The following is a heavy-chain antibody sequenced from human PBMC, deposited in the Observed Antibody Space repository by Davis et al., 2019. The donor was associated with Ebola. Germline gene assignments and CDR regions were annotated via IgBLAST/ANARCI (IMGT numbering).Heavy chain of an antibody. CDR2: IYYSGST. D-gene: IGHD1-26*01. V-gene: IGHV4-39*01. Sequence: PSETLSLTCTVSGGSISSSSYYWGWIRQPPGKGLEWIGSIYYSGSTYYNPSLKNRVTISVDTSKNQFSLKLSSVTAADTAVYYCARQSGSYRFDYWGQGTLVTVSS. CDR1: GGSISSSSYY. J-gene: IGHJ4*02. CDR3: ARQSGSYRFDY.